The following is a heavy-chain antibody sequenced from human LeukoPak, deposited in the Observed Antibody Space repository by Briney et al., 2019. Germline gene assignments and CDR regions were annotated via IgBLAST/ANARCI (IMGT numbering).Heavy chain of an antibody. CDR3: ARAPRLNIAVAGPLRFDP. CDR2: IYTSGST. D-gene: IGHD6-19*01. Sequence: SETLSLTCTVSGGSISSYYWSWIRQPAGKGLEWIGRIYTSGSTNYNPSLKSRVTMSVDTSKNQFSLKLSSVTAADTAVYYCARAPRLNIAVAGPLRFDPWGQGTLVTVSS. J-gene: IGHJ5*02. CDR1: GGSISSYY. V-gene: IGHV4-4*07.